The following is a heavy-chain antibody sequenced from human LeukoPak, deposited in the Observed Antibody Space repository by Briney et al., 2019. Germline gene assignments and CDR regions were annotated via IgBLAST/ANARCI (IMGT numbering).Heavy chain of an antibody. J-gene: IGHJ6*02. CDR2: IIPIFGTA. Sequence: GASVKVSCKASGGTFSSYAISWVRQAPGQGLEWMGGIIPIFGTANYAQKFQGRVTITADESTSTAYMELSSLRSEDTAVYYCARDSPPSTVTTKVLNYYYGVDVWGQGTTVTVSS. D-gene: IGHD4-17*01. CDR3: ARDSPPSTVTTKVLNYYYGVDV. CDR1: GGTFSSYA. V-gene: IGHV1-69*13.